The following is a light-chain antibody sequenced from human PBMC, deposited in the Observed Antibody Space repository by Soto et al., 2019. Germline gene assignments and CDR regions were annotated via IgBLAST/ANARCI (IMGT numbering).Light chain of an antibody. CDR3: QQYGSSPAYT. J-gene: IGKJ2*01. V-gene: IGKV3-11*01. CDR2: DAS. CDR1: QSVSLS. Sequence: EIVLTQSPATLSLSPGGRATLSCRASQSVSLSLAWYQQKPGQAPRLLIYDASKRASGFPARFSGSGSGTDFTLTISSLEPEDFAVYYCQQYGSSPAYTFGQGTKLEIK.